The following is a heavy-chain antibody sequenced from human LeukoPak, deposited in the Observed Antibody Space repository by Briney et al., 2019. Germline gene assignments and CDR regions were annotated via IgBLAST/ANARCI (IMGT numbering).Heavy chain of an antibody. Sequence: HPGGSLRLSCAASGFTFSSYGMHWVRQAPGKGLEWVAVISYDGSNKYYADSVKGRFTISRDNSKNTLYLQMNSLRAGDTAVYYCAKEDEGYWGQGTLVTVSS. CDR1: GFTFSSYG. V-gene: IGHV3-30*18. J-gene: IGHJ4*02. CDR2: ISYDGSNK. CDR3: AKEDEGY.